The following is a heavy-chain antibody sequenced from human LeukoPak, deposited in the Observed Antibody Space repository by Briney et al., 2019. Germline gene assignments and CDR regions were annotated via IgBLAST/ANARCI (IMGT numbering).Heavy chain of an antibody. CDR2: IYYSGST. CDR3: ARVAVVVAAETTADAFDI. V-gene: IGHV4-39*07. J-gene: IGHJ3*02. D-gene: IGHD2-15*01. Sequence: NPSETLSLTCTVSGGSISSSSYYWGWIRQPPGKGLEWIGSIYYSGSTNYNPSLKSRVTISVDTSKNQFSLKLSSVTAADTAVYYCARVAVVVAAETTADAFDIWGQGTMVTVSS. CDR1: GGSISSSSYY.